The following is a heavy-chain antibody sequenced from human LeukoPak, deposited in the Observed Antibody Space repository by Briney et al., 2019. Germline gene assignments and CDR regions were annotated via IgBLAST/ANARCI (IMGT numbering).Heavy chain of an antibody. Sequence: GASVKVSCKASGYTFTGYYMHWVRQAPGQGLEWMGWINPNSGGTNYAQKFQGRVTMTRDTSISTAYMELSRLRSDDEAVYYRAILVQQERPGTGPWGQGTLVTVSS. V-gene: IGHV1-2*02. D-gene: IGHD1-1*01. CDR3: AILVQQERPGTGP. CDR1: GYTFTGYY. CDR2: INPNSGGT. J-gene: IGHJ5*02.